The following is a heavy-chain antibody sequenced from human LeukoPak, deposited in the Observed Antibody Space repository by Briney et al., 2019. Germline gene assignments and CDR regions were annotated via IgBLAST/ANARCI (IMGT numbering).Heavy chain of an antibody. CDR3: ARGLGYCSGGSCPRRAFDI. CDR1: GFTFSDYY. Sequence: GGSLRLSCAASGFTFSDYYMSWIRQAPGKGLGWVSFISSSVSTIYYADSMKGRFTISRDNDLQKNSLRAEDTAVYYCARGLGYCSGGSCPRRAFDIWGQGTVVTVSS. V-gene: IGHV3-11*01. CDR2: ISSSVSTI. D-gene: IGHD2-15*01. J-gene: IGHJ3*02.